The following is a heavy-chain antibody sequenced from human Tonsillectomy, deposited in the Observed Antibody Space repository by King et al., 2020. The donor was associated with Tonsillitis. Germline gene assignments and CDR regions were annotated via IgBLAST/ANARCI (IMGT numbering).Heavy chain of an antibody. CDR1: GFTFSSYP. CDR3: AGSTSDDAFDM. Sequence: QLVQSGGGVVQPGRSLRLSCAASGFTFSSYPMHWVRQAPGKGLEWVALISYDGSNTYSADSVKGRFTISRDNSKNTLYLQMNSLRPEDTSVYYCAGSTSDDAFDMWGQGTMVTVSS. V-gene: IGHV3-30*01. J-gene: IGHJ3*02. CDR2: ISYDGSNT. D-gene: IGHD2-2*01.